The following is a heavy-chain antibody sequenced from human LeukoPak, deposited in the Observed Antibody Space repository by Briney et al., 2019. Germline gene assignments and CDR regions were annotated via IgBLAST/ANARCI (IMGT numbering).Heavy chain of an antibody. CDR3: ATLGEYYDSSGYYYN. V-gene: IGHV4-34*01. D-gene: IGHD3-22*01. CDR2: INQSGST. J-gene: IGHJ4*02. Sequence: SETLSLTCAVYGGSFSGFYWSWIRQPPGKGLEWIGEINQSGSTYYNPSLKSRVTISEDTSKNQFSLKLTSVTAADTAVYYCATLGEYYDSSGYYYNWGQGTLVTVSS. CDR1: GGSFSGFY.